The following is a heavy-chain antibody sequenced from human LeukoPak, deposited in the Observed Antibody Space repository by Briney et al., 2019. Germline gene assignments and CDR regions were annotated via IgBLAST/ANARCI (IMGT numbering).Heavy chain of an antibody. CDR2: ILYDRSNK. CDR3: AKDLGPYDILTGCDY. D-gene: IGHD3-9*01. Sequence: PGRALRVSCAASGFTFSSYGMQWVPEAPGEGLESVAVILYDRSNKYYAHSVKSHFTISRDNSKNTLYLQMNSLRAEDTAVYYSAKDLGPYDILTGCDYCGQGTLVTVSS. J-gene: IGHJ4*02. CDR1: GFTFSSYG. V-gene: IGHV3-30*18.